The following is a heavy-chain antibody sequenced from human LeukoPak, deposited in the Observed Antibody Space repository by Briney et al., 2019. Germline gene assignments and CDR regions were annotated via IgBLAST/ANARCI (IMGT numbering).Heavy chain of an antibody. CDR2: INHMGST. V-gene: IGHV4-34*01. CDR3: ASRASLYFGSRSYRKYYFDY. D-gene: IGHD3-10*01. Sequence: PSEPWTLPCTVYGGSFRGYYWSWIGKPPGKALEWIGEINHMGSTNYSPPLTSPATLSVDTSKTQFPLSLSSVTAADTAAYISASRASLYFGSRSYRKYYFDYWGQGTLVIVSS. CDR1: GGSFRGYY. J-gene: IGHJ4*02.